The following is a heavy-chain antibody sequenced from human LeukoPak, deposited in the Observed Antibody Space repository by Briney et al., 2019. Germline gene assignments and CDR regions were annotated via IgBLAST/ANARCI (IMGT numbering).Heavy chain of an antibody. Sequence: SETLSLTCAXXGXSFSGYYWSWIRQPPGKGLEWIGEINHSGSTNYNPSLKSRVTISVDTSKNQFSLKLSSVTAADTAVYYCARGLGGSYSDYWGQGTLVTVSS. V-gene: IGHV4-34*01. CDR3: ARGLGGSYSDY. CDR1: GXSFSGYY. J-gene: IGHJ4*02. CDR2: INHSGST. D-gene: IGHD1-26*01.